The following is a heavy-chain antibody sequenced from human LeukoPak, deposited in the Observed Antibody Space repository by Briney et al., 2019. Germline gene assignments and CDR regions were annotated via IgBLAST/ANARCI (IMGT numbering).Heavy chain of an antibody. CDR2: IKQDGSEK. D-gene: IGHD2-2*01. J-gene: IGHJ4*02. V-gene: IGHV3-7*01. Sequence: GGSLRLSCAASGFTFSSYWMSWVRQAPGEGLEWVANIKQDGSEKYYVDSVKGRFTISRDNAKNSLYLQMTSLTAEDTAVYYCARVLRLGYCSSWGQGTLVTVSS. CDR3: ARVLRLGYCSS. CDR1: GFTFSSYW.